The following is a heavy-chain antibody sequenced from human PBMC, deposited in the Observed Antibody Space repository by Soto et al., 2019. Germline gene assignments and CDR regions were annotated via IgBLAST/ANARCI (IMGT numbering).Heavy chain of an antibody. D-gene: IGHD2-15*01. CDR2: IDHSGST. CDR1: GGSFSGYY. CDR3: ARFTRYCSGGSCYSAAYYYYYMDV. J-gene: IGHJ6*03. Sequence: SETLSLTCAVYGGSFSGYYWSWIRQPPGKGLEWIGEIDHSGSTNYNPSLKSRVTISVDTSKNQFSLKLSSVTAADTAVYYCARFTRYCSGGSCYSAAYYYYYMDVWGKGTTVTVSS. V-gene: IGHV4-34*01.